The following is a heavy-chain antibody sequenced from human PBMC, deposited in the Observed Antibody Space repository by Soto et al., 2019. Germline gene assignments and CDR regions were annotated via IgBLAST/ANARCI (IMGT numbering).Heavy chain of an antibody. V-gene: IGHV3-21*01. J-gene: IGHJ6*02. D-gene: IGHD2-2*01. Sequence: LRLSCAASGFTFSSHSMNWVRQAPGKGLEWVSYISSSSTYIYYADSVKGRFTISRDNAKNSLYLQMNSLRAEDTAVYYCARDRGIVPAGIFDYYYGMDVWGRGTTVTVSS. CDR3: ARDRGIVPAGIFDYYYGMDV. CDR2: ISSSSTYI. CDR1: GFTFSSHS.